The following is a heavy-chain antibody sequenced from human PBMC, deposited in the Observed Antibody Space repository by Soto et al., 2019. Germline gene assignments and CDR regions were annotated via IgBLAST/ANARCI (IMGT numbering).Heavy chain of an antibody. CDR3: ARMTTTHSFAF. CDR2: IDWDDDK. Sequence: ESGPTLVNPTQPLTLTCTFSGFSLTTVGMHVSWIRQPPGKALEWLARIDWDDDKWYSPSLKTRLTISKDTSKNRVVLTMTNMDPVDTATHYCARMTTTHSFAFWGQGTLVTVSS. J-gene: IGHJ4*02. CDR1: GFSLTTVGMH. V-gene: IGHV2-70*04. D-gene: IGHD4-4*01.